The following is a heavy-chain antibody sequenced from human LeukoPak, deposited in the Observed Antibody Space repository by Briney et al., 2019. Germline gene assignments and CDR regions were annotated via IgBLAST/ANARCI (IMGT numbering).Heavy chain of an antibody. D-gene: IGHD2-2*01. V-gene: IGHV4-4*07. J-gene: IGHJ4*02. Sequence: SETLSLTCTVSGGSISSYYWSWIRQPAGKGLEWTGRIYTSGSTNYNPSLKSRVTMSVDTSKNQFSLKLSSVTAADTAVYYCAREVVCSSTSCLAFDYWGQGTLVTVSS. CDR3: AREVVCSSTSCLAFDY. CDR1: GGSISSYY. CDR2: IYTSGST.